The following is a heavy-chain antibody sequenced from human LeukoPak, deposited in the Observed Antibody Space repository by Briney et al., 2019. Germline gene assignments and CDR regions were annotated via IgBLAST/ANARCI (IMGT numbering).Heavy chain of an antibody. J-gene: IGHJ4*02. CDR2: TNHSDST. D-gene: IGHD6-13*01. CDR1: GWSFSGFY. Sequence: SETLSFNCAVYGWSFSGFYWSWLRQPQGKELEWVGDTNHSDSTNYTPSLKSRDTISVDTSKKQFSLKLTSVTAADTAVYYCARHRRIPAAGIRGYDYWGQGILVTVSS. CDR3: ARHRRIPAAGIRGYDY. V-gene: IGHV4-34*01.